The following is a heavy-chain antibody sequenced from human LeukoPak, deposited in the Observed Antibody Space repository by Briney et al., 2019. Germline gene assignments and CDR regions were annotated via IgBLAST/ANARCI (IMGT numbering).Heavy chain of an antibody. CDR1: GFTFSSYG. Sequence: PGRSLRLSCAASGFTFSSYGMHWVRQAPGKGLEWVAVISYDGSNKYYADSVKGRFTISRDNSKNTLYLQMNSLRAEDTAVYYCARDSLIVVVPAFDYWGQGTLVTVSS. CDR2: ISYDGSNK. V-gene: IGHV3-30*03. CDR3: ARDSLIVVVPAFDY. J-gene: IGHJ4*02. D-gene: IGHD2-2*01.